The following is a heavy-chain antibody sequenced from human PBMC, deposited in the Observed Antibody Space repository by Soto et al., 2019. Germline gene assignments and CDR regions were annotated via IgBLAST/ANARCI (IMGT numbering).Heavy chain of an antibody. CDR1: GYTFTGYY. CDR2: INPNSGGT. CDR3: ARDSVVVVAAIVHYGMDV. V-gene: IGHV1-2*02. J-gene: IGHJ6*02. D-gene: IGHD2-15*01. Sequence: AASVKVSCKASGYTFTGYYMHWVRQAPGQGLEWMGWINPNSGGTNYAQKFQGRVTMTRDTSISTAYMELSRLRSDDTAVYYCARDSVVVVAAIVHYGMDVWGQGTTVTVSS.